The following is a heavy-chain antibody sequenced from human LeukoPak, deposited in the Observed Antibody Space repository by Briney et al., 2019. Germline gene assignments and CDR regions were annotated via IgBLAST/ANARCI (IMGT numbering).Heavy chain of an antibody. CDR3: AREWQGGIAAAGTRIEGDY. CDR1: GFSVSGYW. D-gene: IGHD6-13*01. Sequence: GGPLRLSCAVSGFSVSGYWMSWVRQAPGKGLEWVANIKQDGSEKNDVDSRKWRFTISRDNAENSLFLQMNSLRVEDTAVYYCAREWQGGIAAAGTRIEGDYWGQGTLVAVSS. V-gene: IGHV3-7*01. J-gene: IGHJ4*02. CDR2: IKQDGSEK.